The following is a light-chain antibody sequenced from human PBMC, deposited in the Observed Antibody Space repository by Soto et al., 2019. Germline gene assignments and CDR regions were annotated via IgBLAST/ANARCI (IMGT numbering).Light chain of an antibody. CDR3: PQRSNLPRT. J-gene: IGKJ1*01. CDR2: DAS. Sequence: EIVLTQSPATLSLSPGERATLSCRASQRISGYLAWYQQKPGQAPRLLIYDASNRATGIPVRFSGSESGADYNLPISSLEPEEFAVYYGPQRSNLPRTFGQGTKV. CDR1: QRISGY. V-gene: IGKV3-11*01.